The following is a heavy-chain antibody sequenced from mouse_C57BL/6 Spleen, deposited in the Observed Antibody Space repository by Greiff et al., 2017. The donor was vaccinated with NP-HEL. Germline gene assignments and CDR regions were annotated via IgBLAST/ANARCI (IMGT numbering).Heavy chain of an antibody. Sequence: VQLQQSGAELVKPGASVKISCKASGYTFTDYYINWVQQRPGQGLEWIGKIGPGSGSTYSNEKFKGKGTLTADKSSSTAYMQLSSLTSEDAAVYFCAKNYYGSPSLDYWGQGTTLTVSS. V-gene: IGHV1-77*01. CDR3: AKNYYGSPSLDY. D-gene: IGHD1-1*01. CDR1: GYTFTDYY. J-gene: IGHJ2*01. CDR2: IGPGSGST.